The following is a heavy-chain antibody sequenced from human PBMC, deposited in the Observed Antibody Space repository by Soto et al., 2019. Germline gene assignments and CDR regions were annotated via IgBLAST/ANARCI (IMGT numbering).Heavy chain of an antibody. CDR1: GFSLTNSA. V-gene: IGHV3-23*01. D-gene: IGHD2-15*01. Sequence: EVQLLESGGGLVQPGGSLRLSCVASGFSLTNSAVSWVRQAPGKGLEWVSSLSVTGDSAFYSDSVKGRFTISRDISKSTLYLPMSSLRAEDTAVYYCAKNGCSYPACYPYYYYVDVWGKGTTVTVSS. CDR2: LSVTGDSA. CDR3: AKNGCSYPACYPYYYYVDV. J-gene: IGHJ6*03.